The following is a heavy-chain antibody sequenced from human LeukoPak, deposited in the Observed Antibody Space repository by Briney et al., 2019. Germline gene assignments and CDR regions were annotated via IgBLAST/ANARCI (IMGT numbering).Heavy chain of an antibody. Sequence: SVKVSCKASGGTFSSYAISWVRQAPGQGLEWMGGIIPIFGTANYAQKFQGRVTITADESTSTAYMELRSLRSDDTVVYYCARDPVGNYDYVWGSYRYKVGRTDAFDIWGQGTMVTVSS. J-gene: IGHJ3*02. D-gene: IGHD3-16*02. V-gene: IGHV1-69*01. CDR1: GGTFSSYA. CDR3: ARDPVGNYDYVWGSYRYKVGRTDAFDI. CDR2: IIPIFGTA.